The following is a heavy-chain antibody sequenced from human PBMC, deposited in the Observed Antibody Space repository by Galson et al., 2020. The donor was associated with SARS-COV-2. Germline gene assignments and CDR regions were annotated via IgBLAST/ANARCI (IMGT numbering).Heavy chain of an antibody. Sequence: ASVKVSCKVSGYTLTELSMHWVRQAPGKGLEWMGGFDPEDGETIYAQKFQGRVTMTEDTSTDTAYMELSSLRSEDTAVYYCATDRTGQRKNPYYYCGMDVWGQGTTVTVSS. CDR2: FDPEDGET. CDR3: ATDRTGQRKNPYYYCGMDV. CDR1: GYTLTELS. J-gene: IGHJ6*02. V-gene: IGHV1-24*01. D-gene: IGHD6-25*01.